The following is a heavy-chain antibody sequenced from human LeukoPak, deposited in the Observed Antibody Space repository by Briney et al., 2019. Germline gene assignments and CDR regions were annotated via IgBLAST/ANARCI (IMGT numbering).Heavy chain of an antibody. CDR1: GFTFSSYA. CDR2: ISGSGGST. Sequence: GGSLRLSCAASGFTFSSYAMSWVRQAPGKGLEWVSAISGSGGSTYYADSVKGRFTISRDNSKNTLYLQMNSLRAEDTAVYYCAKEGLYDFWSGYSYYYYGMDVWGQGTTVTVSS. V-gene: IGHV3-23*01. J-gene: IGHJ6*02. D-gene: IGHD3-3*01. CDR3: AKEGLYDFWSGYSYYYYGMDV.